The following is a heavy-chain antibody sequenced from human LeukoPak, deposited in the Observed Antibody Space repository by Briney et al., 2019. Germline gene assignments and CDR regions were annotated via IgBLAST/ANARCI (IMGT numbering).Heavy chain of an antibody. D-gene: IGHD6-25*01. CDR1: GGSISSSSYY. J-gene: IGHJ5*02. V-gene: IGHV4-39*07. CDR2: IYYSGST. CDR3: ARGSGIATAWFDP. Sequence: SETLSLTCTVSGGSISSSSYYWGWIRQPPGKGLEWIGSIYYSGSTYYNPSLKSRVTISVDTSKNQFSLKLSSVTAADTAVYYCARGSGIATAWFDPWGQGTLVTVSS.